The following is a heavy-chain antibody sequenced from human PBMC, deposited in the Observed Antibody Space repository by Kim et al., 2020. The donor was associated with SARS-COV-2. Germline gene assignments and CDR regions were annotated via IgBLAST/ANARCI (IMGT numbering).Heavy chain of an antibody. Sequence: GRFTISRDSSENTLYLQMDSLRPEDTAVYYCAKDKSFFIITFGGESGGMDVWGQGTTVTVSS. D-gene: IGHD3-16*01. J-gene: IGHJ6*02. CDR3: AKDKSFFIITFGGESGGMDV. V-gene: IGHV3-30*02.